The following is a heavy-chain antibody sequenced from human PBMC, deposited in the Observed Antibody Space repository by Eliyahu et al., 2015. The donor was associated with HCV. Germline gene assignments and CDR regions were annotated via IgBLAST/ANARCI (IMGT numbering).Heavy chain of an antibody. D-gene: IGHD6-19*01. J-gene: IGHJ4*02. CDR1: GGSINSXY. CDR2: IYHTGST. V-gene: IGHV4-59*01. CDR3: ASTINASGWYGNPYSFDS. Sequence: QVQLQESGPGLVKPSETLSLTCTVSGGSINSXYWSWIRQPPGKGLEWIGYIYHTGSTKYNPSLTSRVTISVDTSKNQFSLKLNSVTAADTAVYYCASTINASGWYGNPYSFDSWGQGTLVTVSS.